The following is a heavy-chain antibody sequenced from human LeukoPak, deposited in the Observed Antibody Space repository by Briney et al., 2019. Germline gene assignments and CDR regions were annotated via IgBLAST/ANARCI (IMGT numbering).Heavy chain of an antibody. Sequence: GASVKVSCKASGYTFANYGIRWVRQAPGLGLEWMGWISGYNGRTNYAQKFQGRVTMTTDTSTRIAFMELRSLRSDDTAVYYCGRQVDTSMALPDYWGQGTLVTVSS. J-gene: IGHJ4*02. CDR2: ISGYNGRT. CDR1: GYTFANYG. V-gene: IGHV1-18*01. D-gene: IGHD5-18*01. CDR3: GRQVDTSMALPDY.